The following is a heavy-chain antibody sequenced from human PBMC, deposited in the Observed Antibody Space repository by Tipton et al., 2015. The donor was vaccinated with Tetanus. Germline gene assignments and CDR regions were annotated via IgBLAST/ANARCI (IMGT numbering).Heavy chain of an antibody. J-gene: IGHJ4*02. V-gene: IGHV3-53*01. Sequence: SLRLSCATSGFPLHSYHMAWVRQAPGKGLEWVSVMYSGGDTYYVDSVKGRFSISRDNAKNTLYLQMNSLRVEDTAVYYCVRDGGSSGWLAYWGQGTLVTVSS. CDR2: MYSGGDT. CDR1: GFPLHSYH. CDR3: VRDGGSSGWLAY. D-gene: IGHD6-19*01.